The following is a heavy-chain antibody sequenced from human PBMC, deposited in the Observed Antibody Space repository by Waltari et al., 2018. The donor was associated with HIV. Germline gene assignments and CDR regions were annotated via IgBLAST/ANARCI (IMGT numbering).Heavy chain of an antibody. CDR1: GYTFTKYP. J-gene: IGHJ4*02. Sequence: QVQLVQSGSELKKPGASVKLSCKASGYTFTKYPLNWVRQAPGQGLEWMGWINTNTGNPTYAQGFTGRLGFSLDTSVSTTYLQISSLKAEDTAVYYCVRSGDNNRNDFWGQGTLVTVSS. CDR3: VRSGDNNRNDF. CDR2: INTNTGNP. V-gene: IGHV7-4-1*02. D-gene: IGHD3-9*01.